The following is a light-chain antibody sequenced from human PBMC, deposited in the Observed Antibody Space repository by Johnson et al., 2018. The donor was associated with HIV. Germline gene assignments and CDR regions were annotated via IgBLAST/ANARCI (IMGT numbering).Light chain of an antibody. CDR1: SSNIGNNY. J-gene: IGLJ1*01. V-gene: IGLV1-51*01. CDR3: GTWDSSLSAEV. CDR2: DND. Sequence: QSVLTQPPSVSAAPGQKVTISCSGSSSNIGNNYVSWYQQLPGTAPKLLIYDNDKRPSGIPDRFSASKYDTSATLGITGLQTGDEANYYCGTWDSSLSAEVFGTGTKVTVL.